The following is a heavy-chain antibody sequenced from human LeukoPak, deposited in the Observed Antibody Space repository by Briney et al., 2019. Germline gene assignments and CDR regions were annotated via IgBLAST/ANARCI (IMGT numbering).Heavy chain of an antibody. V-gene: IGHV3-74*01. Sequence: PGGSLRLSCAASGFTFTSHWMHWVRQAPGKGLVWVSRINIDGSSTNYADSVKDRFTISRDNAKNTLYLQMSSLRAEDSALYYCARDRGPNILANVVDYWGQGALVTVSS. CDR2: INIDGSST. CDR3: ARDRGPNILANVVDY. CDR1: GFTFTSHW. J-gene: IGHJ4*02. D-gene: IGHD5-12*01.